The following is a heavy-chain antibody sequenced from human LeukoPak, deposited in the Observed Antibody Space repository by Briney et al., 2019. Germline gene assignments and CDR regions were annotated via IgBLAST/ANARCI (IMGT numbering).Heavy chain of an antibody. D-gene: IGHD3-22*01. Sequence: PGGSLRVSCAASGFTFSSYAMHWVRQAPGKGLEWVAVISYDGSNKYYADSVKGRFTISRDNSKNTLYLQMNSLRAEDTAVYYCARAGAMIVVVIGDYFDYRGQGTLVTVSS. V-gene: IGHV3-30-3*01. J-gene: IGHJ4*02. CDR3: ARAGAMIVVVIGDYFDY. CDR2: ISYDGSNK. CDR1: GFTFSSYA.